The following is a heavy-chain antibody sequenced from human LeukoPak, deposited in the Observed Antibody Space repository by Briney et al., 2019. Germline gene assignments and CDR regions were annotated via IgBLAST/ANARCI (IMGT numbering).Heavy chain of an antibody. D-gene: IGHD6-13*01. J-gene: IGHJ6*03. Sequence: PSETLSLTCAVYGGSFSGYYWSWIRQPPGKGLEWIGEINHSGSTNYNPSLKSRVTISVDTSKNQFSLKLSSVTAADTAVYYCARLTRYSSSWYPHFYYYMDVWGKGTTVTVSS. V-gene: IGHV4-34*01. CDR1: GGSFSGYY. CDR2: INHSGST. CDR3: ARLTRYSSSWYPHFYYYMDV.